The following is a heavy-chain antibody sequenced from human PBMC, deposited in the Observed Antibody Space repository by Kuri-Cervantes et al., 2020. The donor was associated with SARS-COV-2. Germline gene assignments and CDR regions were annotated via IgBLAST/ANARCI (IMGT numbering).Heavy chain of an antibody. CDR2: ISSSSTYI. CDR3: ARDLNYYYDGMDV. CDR1: GFPFSDYY. Sequence: GESLKISCAASGFPFSDYYMSWIRQAPGKGLEWVSSISSSSTYIYYADSVKGRFTISSDNAKNSLYLQMISLRAEDTAVYYCARDLNYYYDGMDVWGQGTTVTVSS. V-gene: IGHV3-11*06. J-gene: IGHJ6*02.